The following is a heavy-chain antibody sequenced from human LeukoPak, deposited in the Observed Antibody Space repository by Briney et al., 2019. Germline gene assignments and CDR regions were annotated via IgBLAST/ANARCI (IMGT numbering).Heavy chain of an antibody. CDR2: ISAYNGNT. D-gene: IGHD2-21*01. V-gene: IGHV1-18*01. CDR1: GYTFTCYG. Sequence: ASVKVSCKASGYTFTCYGISWVRQAPGQGLEWMGWISAYNGNTNYAQKLQGRVTMTTDTSTSTAYMELRSLRSDDTAVYYCARTNQRYYYYYYGMDVWGQGTTVTVSS. J-gene: IGHJ6*02. CDR3: ARTNQRYYYYYYGMDV.